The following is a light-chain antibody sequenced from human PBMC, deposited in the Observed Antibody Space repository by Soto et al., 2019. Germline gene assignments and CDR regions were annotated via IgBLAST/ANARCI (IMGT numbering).Light chain of an antibody. CDR2: AAS. V-gene: IGKV1-39*01. CDR1: QNIANY. CDR3: QQSYSMPRT. Sequence: DIQMTQSPSSLSASVGDRVTITCRASQNIANYLNWYQQNSGEAPKLLIFAASSLQSGVPSRFSGSGSGTDFTLTITSLQPQDFATYYCQQSYSMPRTFGQGTKVEI. J-gene: IGKJ1*01.